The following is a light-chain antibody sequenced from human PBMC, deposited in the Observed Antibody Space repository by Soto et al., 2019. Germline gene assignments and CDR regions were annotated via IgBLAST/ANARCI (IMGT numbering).Light chain of an antibody. J-gene: IGKJ2*01. Sequence: EIVMTQSPATLSLSPGERAALSCRASQSINSEFAWYQQKPVQPPRLLIYGASTRATGVPARFTGSESGSEFTLTISGLQSEDFAVYYCQQGHNSPLTFGQGTRLEI. CDR1: QSINSE. CDR2: GAS. V-gene: IGKV3-15*01. CDR3: QQGHNSPLT.